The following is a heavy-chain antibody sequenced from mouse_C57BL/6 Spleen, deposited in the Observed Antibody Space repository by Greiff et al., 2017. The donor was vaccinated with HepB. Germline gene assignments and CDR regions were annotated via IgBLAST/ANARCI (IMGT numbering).Heavy chain of an antibody. D-gene: IGHD1-1*01. CDR1: GYTFTSYW. Sequence: QVQLKQPGAELVKPGASVKMSCKASGYTFTSYWITWVKQRPGQGLEWIGDIYPGSGSTNYNEKFKSKATLTVDTSSSTAYMQLSSLTSEDSAVYYCALYGSSLGGFAYWGQGTLVTVSA. CDR3: ALYGSSLGGFAY. V-gene: IGHV1-55*01. J-gene: IGHJ3*01. CDR2: IYPGSGST.